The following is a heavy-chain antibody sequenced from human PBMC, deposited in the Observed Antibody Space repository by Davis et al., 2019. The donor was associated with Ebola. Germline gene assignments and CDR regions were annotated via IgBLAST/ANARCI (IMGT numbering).Heavy chain of an antibody. D-gene: IGHD1-26*01. CDR3: ARYSGSKLDY. CDR2: IYHSGST. J-gene: IGHJ4*02. CDR1: GGSISSGGYS. V-gene: IGHV4-30-2*01. Sequence: PSETLSLTCAVSGGSISSGGYSWSWIRQPPGKGLEWIGYIYHSGSTYYNPSLKSRVTISVDRSKNQFSLKLSSVTAADTAVYYCARYSGSKLDYWGQGTLVTVSS.